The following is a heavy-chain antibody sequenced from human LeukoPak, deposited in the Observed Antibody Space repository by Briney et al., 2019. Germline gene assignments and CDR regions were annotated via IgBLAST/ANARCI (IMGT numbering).Heavy chain of an antibody. V-gene: IGHV3-30*03. Sequence: GGSLRLSCAASGFTFSSYGMHWVRQAPGKGLEWVAVISYDGSNKYYADSVKGRFTISRDNAKNSLYLQMNSLRAEDTAVYYCARDREGVVPAAIWSAFYYYGMDVWGQGSTVTVSS. D-gene: IGHD2-2*01. CDR1: GFTFSSYG. J-gene: IGHJ6*02. CDR2: ISYDGSNK. CDR3: ARDREGVVPAAIWSAFYYYGMDV.